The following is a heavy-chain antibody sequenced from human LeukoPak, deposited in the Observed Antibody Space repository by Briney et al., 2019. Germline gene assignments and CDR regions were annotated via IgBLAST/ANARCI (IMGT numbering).Heavy chain of an antibody. V-gene: IGHV3-21*01. D-gene: IGHD3-10*01. CDR3: ARVPMVRGVLEYYFDY. CDR2: ITSTSVST. CDR1: GGSISGYY. J-gene: IGHJ4*02. Sequence: ETLSLTCTVSGGSISGYYWSWVRQAPGKGLEWVSSITSTSVSTYYADSVKGRFTISRDNAKNSLYLQMNSLRAEDTAVYYCARVPMVRGVLEYYFDYWGQGTLVTVSS.